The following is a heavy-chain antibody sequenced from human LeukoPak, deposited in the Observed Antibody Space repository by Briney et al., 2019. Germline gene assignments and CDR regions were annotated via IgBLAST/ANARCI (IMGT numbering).Heavy chain of an antibody. CDR2: ISGSGGST. CDR3: AKANQLEASLRWQLPFDY. V-gene: IGHV3-23*01. Sequence: GGSLRLSCAASGFTFSNYWMSWVRQTPGRGLEWVSAISGSGGSTYYADSVKGRFTISRDNSKNTLYLQMNSLRAEDTAVYYCAKANQLEASLRWQLPFDYWGQGTLVTVSS. J-gene: IGHJ4*02. CDR1: GFTFSNYW. D-gene: IGHD4-23*01.